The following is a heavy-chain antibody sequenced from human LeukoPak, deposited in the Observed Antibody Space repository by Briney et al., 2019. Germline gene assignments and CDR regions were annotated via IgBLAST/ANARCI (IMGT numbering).Heavy chain of an antibody. V-gene: IGHV3-21*01. CDR2: ISSSSSYI. J-gene: IGHJ3*02. CDR1: GFTFSSYS. Sequence: GGSLRLSCAASGFTFSSYSMNWVRQAPGKGLEWVSSISSSSSYIYYADSVKGRFTISRDNAKNSPYLQMNSLRAEDTAVYYCARARSPEAFDIWGQGTMVTVSS. CDR3: ARARSPEAFDI.